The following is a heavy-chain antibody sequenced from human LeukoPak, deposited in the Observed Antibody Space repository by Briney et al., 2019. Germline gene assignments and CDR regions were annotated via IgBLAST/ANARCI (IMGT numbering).Heavy chain of an antibody. D-gene: IGHD5-18*01. V-gene: IGHV3-23*01. CDR3: ARDHKGYSYGYRRGYSDYYYMDV. Sequence: VGSLRLSCAASGFTFSSYAMNWVRQAPGKGLEWVSFISGSGGSTYYVDSVKGRFTISRDNSKNTLYLQMNSLRAEDTAVYYCARDHKGYSYGYRRGYSDYYYMDVWGKGTTVTVSS. CDR2: ISGSGGST. CDR1: GFTFSSYA. J-gene: IGHJ6*03.